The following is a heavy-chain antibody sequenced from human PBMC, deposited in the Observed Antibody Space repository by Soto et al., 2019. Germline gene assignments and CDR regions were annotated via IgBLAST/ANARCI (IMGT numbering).Heavy chain of an antibody. J-gene: IGHJ3*02. CDR2: ISYDGSNK. D-gene: IGHD2-2*01. Sequence: QVLLVESGGGVVQPGRSLRLSCAASGFTFSSYGMHWVRQAPGKGLEWVAVISYDGSNKYYADSVKGRFTISRDNSKNTLYLQMNSLRAEDTAVYFCANDIVVVTGDAFDIWGQGTMVTVSS. CDR3: ANDIVVVTGDAFDI. V-gene: IGHV3-30*18. CDR1: GFTFSSYG.